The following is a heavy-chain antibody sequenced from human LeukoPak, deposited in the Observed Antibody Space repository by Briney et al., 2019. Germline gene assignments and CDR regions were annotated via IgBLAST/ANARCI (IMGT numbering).Heavy chain of an antibody. CDR3: ARVRRGYNYDYGGFDY. CDR2: ISYSGNT. J-gene: IGHJ4*02. D-gene: IGHD5-18*01. Sequence: SETLSLTCTVSGASISSYYWSWIRQPPGKGLEWIGYISYSGNTNYNPSLKSRVTISVDTSKSQFSLKLSSVTAADTAVYYCARVRRGYNYDYGGFDYWGQGTLVTVSS. V-gene: IGHV4-59*01. CDR1: GASISSYY.